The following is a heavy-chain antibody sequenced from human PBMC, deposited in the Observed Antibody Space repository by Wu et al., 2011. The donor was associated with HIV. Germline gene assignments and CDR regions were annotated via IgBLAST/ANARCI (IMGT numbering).Heavy chain of an antibody. J-gene: IGHJ1*01. D-gene: IGHD2-2*02. Sequence: QVQLVQSGAEVRKPGSSVKVSCKASGGTFTSYAISWVRQAPGQGLEWMGGIIPILGTTNYAQKFQDKVTITADKFTSTVYMELSSLRSEDTAVYYCARDRGYCSTNXCYKYFQHWGQGPWSPSPQ. V-gene: IGHV1-69*14. CDR2: IIPILGTT. CDR3: ARDRGYCSTNXCYKYFQH. CDR1: GGTFTSYA.